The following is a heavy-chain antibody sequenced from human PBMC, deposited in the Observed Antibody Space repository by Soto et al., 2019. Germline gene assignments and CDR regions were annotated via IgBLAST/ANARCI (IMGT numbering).Heavy chain of an antibody. CDR3: ARYIPGVRYYGMDV. V-gene: IGHV3-48*01. D-gene: IGHD2-2*01. CDR2: ISSSSSTI. CDR1: GFTFSSYS. J-gene: IGHJ6*02. Sequence: GGSLRLSCAASGFTFSSYSMNWVRQAPGKGLEWVSYISSSSSTIYYADSVKGRFTISRDNARNTLFLQMYSLRAEDTAVYYCARYIPGVRYYGMDVWGQGTTVTAP.